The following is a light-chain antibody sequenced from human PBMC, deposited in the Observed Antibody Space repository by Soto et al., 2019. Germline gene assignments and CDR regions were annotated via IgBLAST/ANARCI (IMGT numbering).Light chain of an antibody. V-gene: IGLV2-14*01. J-gene: IGLJ1*01. CDR2: DVS. CDR3: SSYTSSSTYV. Sequence: QSVLTQPASVSWSPGQSITISCTGTSSDVGGYNYVSWYQQHPGKAPKLMIYDVSNRPSGVSNRFSGSKSGNTASLTISGLQAEDEADYSCSSYTSSSTYVFGTGTKVTVL. CDR1: SSDVGGYNY.